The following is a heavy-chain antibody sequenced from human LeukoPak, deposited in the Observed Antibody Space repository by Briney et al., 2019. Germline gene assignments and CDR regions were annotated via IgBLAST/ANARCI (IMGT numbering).Heavy chain of an antibody. CDR2: ISGSGGST. V-gene: IGHV3-23*01. CDR1: RFTFSSYA. D-gene: IGHD3-22*01. CDR3: ATYSSLNAREFQY. J-gene: IGHJ1*01. Sequence: GGSLRLSCAASRFTFSSYAMSWVRQAPGKGLEGVSAISGSGGSTYYADSVKGRFTISRENSKNTLYLQMNSLRAEDTAVYYCATYSSLNAREFQYWGQGTLVTVSS.